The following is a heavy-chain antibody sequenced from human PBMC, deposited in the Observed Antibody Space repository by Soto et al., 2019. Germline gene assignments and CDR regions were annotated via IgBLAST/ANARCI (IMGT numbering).Heavy chain of an antibody. D-gene: IGHD5-18*01. CDR3: ARGGYRTLAWFDP. V-gene: IGHV4-59*01. Sequence: SETLSLTWTVSGGTIINYYWSWIRQSPGKGLEWIANIYHSGTTNYNLSLKGRVSISIDSSKNQVSLRLKSVTAADTAVYYCARGGYRTLAWFDPWGQGTLVTVSS. J-gene: IGHJ5*02. CDR1: GGTIINYY. CDR2: IYHSGTT.